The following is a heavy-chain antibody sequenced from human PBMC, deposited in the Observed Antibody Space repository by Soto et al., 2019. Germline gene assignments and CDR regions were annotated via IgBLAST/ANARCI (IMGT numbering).Heavy chain of an antibody. V-gene: IGHV4-39*01. CDR2: IYYSGST. CDR1: GGSISSSSYY. Sequence: QLQLQESGPGLVKPSETLSLTCTVSGGSISSSSYYWGWIRQPPGKGLEWIGSIYYSGSTYYNPSLKSRVTISVDTSKNQFSLKLSSVTAADTAVYYCARRSGRVRGVTTRGYNWFDPWGQGTLVTVSS. D-gene: IGHD3-10*01. CDR3: ARRSGRVRGVTTRGYNWFDP. J-gene: IGHJ5*02.